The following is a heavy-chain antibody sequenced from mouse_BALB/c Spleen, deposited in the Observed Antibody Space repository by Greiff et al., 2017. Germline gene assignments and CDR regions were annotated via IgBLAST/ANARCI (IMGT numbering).Heavy chain of an antibody. Sequence: EVKVEESGGGLVQPGGSLRLSCATSGFTFTDYYMSWVRQPPGKALEWLGFIRNKANGYTTEYSASVKGRFTISRDNSQSILYLQMNTLRAEDSATYYCARNYYGVVPFAYWGQGTLVTVAA. V-gene: IGHV7-3*02. D-gene: IGHD1-1*01. CDR3: ARNYYGVVPFAY. CDR2: IRNKANGYTT. J-gene: IGHJ3*01. CDR1: GFTFTDYY.